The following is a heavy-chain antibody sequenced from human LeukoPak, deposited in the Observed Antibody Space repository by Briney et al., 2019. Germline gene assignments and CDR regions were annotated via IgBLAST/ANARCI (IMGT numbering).Heavy chain of an antibody. D-gene: IGHD3-22*01. CDR1: GFTFGDYA. CDR3: TRGPYYYDSSGHIGGEY. Sequence: GRSLRLSCTASGFTFGDYAMIWVRQAPGKGLEWVGFIRSKAYGGTTEYAASVKGRFTISRDDSKSIAYLQMNSLKTEDTAVYYCTRGPYYYDSSGHIGGEYWGQGTLVTVSS. J-gene: IGHJ4*02. CDR2: IRSKAYGGTT. V-gene: IGHV3-49*04.